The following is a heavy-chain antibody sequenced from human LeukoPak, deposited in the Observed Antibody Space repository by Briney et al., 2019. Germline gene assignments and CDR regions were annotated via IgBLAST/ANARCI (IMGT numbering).Heavy chain of an antibody. V-gene: IGHV3-74*01. CDR2: VNGDGSST. D-gene: IGHD6-19*01. J-gene: IGHJ5*02. CDR1: GFTFTNYW. CDR3: ARELAVGGTWFDP. Sequence: GGSLRLSCAVSGFTFTNYWMHWVRQAPGKGLVWVSRVNGDGSSTYYADSVKGRFTISRDNTKNTLYLQMNSLRAEDTAVYYCARELAVGGTWFDPWGQGTLVTVSS.